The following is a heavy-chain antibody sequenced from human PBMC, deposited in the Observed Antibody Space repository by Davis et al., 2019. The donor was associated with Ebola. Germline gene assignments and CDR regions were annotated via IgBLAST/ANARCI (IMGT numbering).Heavy chain of an antibody. CDR2: ISYDGSNK. Sequence: GGSLRLSCAASGFTFSSYGMHWVRQAPGKGLEWVAVISYDGSNKYYADSVKGRFTISRDNSKNTLYLQMNSLRAEDTAVYYCAKVVLMVYAIPEAFDYWGQGTLVTVSS. CDR3: AKVVLMVYAIPEAFDY. CDR1: GFTFSSYG. V-gene: IGHV3-30*18. J-gene: IGHJ4*02. D-gene: IGHD2-8*01.